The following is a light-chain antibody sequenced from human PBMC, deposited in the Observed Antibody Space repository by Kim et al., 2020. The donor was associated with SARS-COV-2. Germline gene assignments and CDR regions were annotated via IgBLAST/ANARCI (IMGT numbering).Light chain of an antibody. CDR2: GAS. CDR1: QSVKNN. J-gene: IGKJ4*01. CDR3: QQYNDWTLLT. Sequence: IVMTQSPATLSVSPGERVTLSCRASQSVKNNLAWYQQRPGQAPRLLIYGASTRATGFSARFSGSGSGTEFSLTIRSLQSEDLAVYYCQQYNDWTLLTFGGGTKVDIK. V-gene: IGKV3-15*01.